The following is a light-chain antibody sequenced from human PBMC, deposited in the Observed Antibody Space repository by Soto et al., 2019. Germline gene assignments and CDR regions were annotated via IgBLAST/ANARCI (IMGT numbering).Light chain of an antibody. Sequence: DIQMTQSPSSLGASVGDRVTISCRANQGIANYLAWYQQKPGEVPKLLIFAASTLHSGVSSRFTGSGSGTDFTLTISSLQPEDVATYYCQKYNWPPFTFGPGTKVEIK. CDR3: QKYNWPPFT. CDR2: AAS. J-gene: IGKJ3*01. CDR1: QGIANY. V-gene: IGKV1-27*01.